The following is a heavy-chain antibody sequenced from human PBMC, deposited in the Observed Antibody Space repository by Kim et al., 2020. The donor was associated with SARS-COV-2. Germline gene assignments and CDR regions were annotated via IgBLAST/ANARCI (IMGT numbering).Heavy chain of an antibody. CDR3: ARGLSGADYYYGMDV. CDR2: IWYDGSNK. Sequence: GGSLRLSYAASGFTFSSYGMHWVRQAPGKGLEWVAVIWYDGSNKYYADSVKGRFTISRDNSKNTLYLQMNSLRAEDTAVYYCARGLSGADYYYGMDVWGQGTTVTVSS. J-gene: IGHJ6*02. V-gene: IGHV3-33*01. CDR1: GFTFSSYG. D-gene: IGHD7-27*01.